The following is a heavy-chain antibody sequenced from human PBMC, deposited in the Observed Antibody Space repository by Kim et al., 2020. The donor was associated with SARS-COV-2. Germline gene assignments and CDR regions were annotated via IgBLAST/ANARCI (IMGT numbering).Heavy chain of an antibody. CDR3: ARGILGFCSSSSCPEGAFDI. CDR1: GGSISNYY. J-gene: IGHJ3*02. D-gene: IGHD2-2*01. CDR2: IYYSGST. V-gene: IGHV4-59*01. Sequence: SETLSLTCTVSGGSISNYYWSWIRQPPGKGLEWIGYIYYSGSTNYNPSLQSRVTMSVNTSKMQFSLKLSSMTAADTAVYYCARGILGFCSSSSCPEGAFDIWGQGTMVTVSP.